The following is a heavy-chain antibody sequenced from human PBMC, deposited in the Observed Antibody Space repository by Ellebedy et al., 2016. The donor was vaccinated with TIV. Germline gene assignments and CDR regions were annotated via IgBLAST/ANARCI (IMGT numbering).Heavy chain of an antibody. Sequence: GESLKISCAASGFTVSSNYMSWVRQAPGKGLAWVSVIYSGGSTYYADSVKGRFTISRDNSKNTLYLQMNSLRAEDTAVYYCARDMSYGDYDYWGQGTLVTVSS. J-gene: IGHJ4*02. V-gene: IGHV3-53*01. D-gene: IGHD4-17*01. CDR2: IYSGGST. CDR3: ARDMSYGDYDY. CDR1: GFTVSSNY.